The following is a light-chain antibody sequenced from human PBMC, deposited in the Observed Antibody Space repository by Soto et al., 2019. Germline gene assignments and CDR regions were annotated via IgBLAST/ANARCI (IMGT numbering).Light chain of an antibody. J-gene: IGKJ2*01. CDR2: GAF. CDR1: QRVINSN. V-gene: IGKV3-20*01. CDR3: QQFGSSPYT. Sequence: EVVLTQSPGTLCLSPGEEATLSCRASQRVINSNLVWYQQKPGQAPRLVIYGAFTRATGIPDRFSGSGSGTDFTLTSSRLEPEDFAVYYCQQFGSSPYTFGQGTKLEIK.